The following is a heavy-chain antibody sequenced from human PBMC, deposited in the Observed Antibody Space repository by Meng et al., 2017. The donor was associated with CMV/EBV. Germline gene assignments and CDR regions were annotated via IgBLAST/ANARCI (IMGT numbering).Heavy chain of an antibody. V-gene: IGHV1-8*02. J-gene: IGHJ4*02. D-gene: IGHD2-2*02. CDR3: ARVSRVCSSTSCYIRYYFDY. Sequence: ASMKVSCKTSGYTFIDFHMHWVRQAPGQGLEWMGWMNPNSGNTGYAQKFQGRVTMTRNTSISTAYMELSSLRSEDTAVYYCARVSRVCSSTSCYIRYYFDYWGQGTLVTVSS. CDR2: MNPNSGNT. CDR1: GYTFIDFH.